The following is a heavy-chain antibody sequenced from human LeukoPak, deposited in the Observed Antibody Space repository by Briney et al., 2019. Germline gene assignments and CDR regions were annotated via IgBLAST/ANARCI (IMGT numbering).Heavy chain of an antibody. CDR3: AKRQPYGDYLGGFDY. Sequence: PGGSLRLSCAASGFTFSSYSMNWVRQAPGKGLEWVSSISSSSSYIYYADSVKGRFTISRDNSKNTLYLQMNSLRAEDTAVYYCAKRQPYGDYLGGFDYWGQGTLVTVSS. J-gene: IGHJ4*02. V-gene: IGHV3-21*04. CDR2: ISSSSSYI. CDR1: GFTFSSYS. D-gene: IGHD4-17*01.